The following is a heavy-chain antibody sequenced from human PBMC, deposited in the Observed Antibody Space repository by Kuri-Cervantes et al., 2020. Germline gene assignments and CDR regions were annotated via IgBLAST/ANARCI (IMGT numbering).Heavy chain of an antibody. CDR1: GFTFSNYW. CDR2: INREGGEK. V-gene: IGHV3-7*01. CDR3: ARDTDGGFSWSY. J-gene: IGHJ4*02. Sequence: GESLKISCATSGFTFSNYWMNWVRQAPGRGLEWVGNINREGGEKYCLDSVKGRFIISRDNAKNSLFLQMNSLRAEDTALYYCARDTDGGFSWSYWGQGTLVTVSS. D-gene: IGHD4-23*01.